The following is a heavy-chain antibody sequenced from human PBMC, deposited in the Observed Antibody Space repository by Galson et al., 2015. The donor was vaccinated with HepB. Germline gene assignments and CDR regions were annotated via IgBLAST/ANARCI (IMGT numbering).Heavy chain of an antibody. CDR3: ARASISDVWYQRHYYYYGMDV. CDR2: ISSRSSTI. V-gene: IGHV3-48*01. D-gene: IGHD2-2*01. J-gene: IGHJ6*02. CDR1: GFTFSSYS. Sequence: SLRLSCAASGFTFSSYSMNWVRQAPGKGLEWVSYISSRSSTIYYADSVKGRFTISRDNAKNSLYLQMNSLRAEDTAVYYCARASISDVWYQRHYYYYGMDVWGQGTTVTVSS.